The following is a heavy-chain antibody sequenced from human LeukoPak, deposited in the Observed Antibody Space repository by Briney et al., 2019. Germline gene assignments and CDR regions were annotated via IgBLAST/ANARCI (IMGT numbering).Heavy chain of an antibody. V-gene: IGHV7-4-1*02. CDR2: INPNTGNP. Sequence: ASVKVSCKASGYTFTRYAMNWLRQAPGQGLEWMGWINPNTGNPTYAQAFTGRFVFSLDTSVSTAYLQISSLNTEDTAVYYCAREPYSSGYYYYGMDVWGQGTTVTVSS. D-gene: IGHD6-19*01. CDR1: GYTFTRYA. J-gene: IGHJ6*02. CDR3: AREPYSSGYYYYGMDV.